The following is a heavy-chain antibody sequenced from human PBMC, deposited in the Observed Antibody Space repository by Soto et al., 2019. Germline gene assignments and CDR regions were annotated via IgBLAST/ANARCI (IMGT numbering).Heavy chain of an antibody. Sequence: ASVKVSCKASGGTFSSYAISWVRQAPGQGLEWMGGIIPIFGTANYAQKFQGRVTITADKSTSTAYMELSSLRSEDTAVYYCARDTYSNYAFDYWGQGTLVTVSS. CDR3: ARDTYSNYAFDY. V-gene: IGHV1-69*06. CDR2: IIPIFGTA. CDR1: GGTFSSYA. J-gene: IGHJ4*02. D-gene: IGHD4-4*01.